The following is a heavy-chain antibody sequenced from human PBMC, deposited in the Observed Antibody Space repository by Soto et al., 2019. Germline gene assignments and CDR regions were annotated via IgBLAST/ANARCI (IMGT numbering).Heavy chain of an antibody. D-gene: IGHD7-27*01. V-gene: IGHV4-31*03. Sequence: SETLSLTCTVSGGSISSGGYYWSWIRQHPGKGLEWIGYIYYSGSTYYNPSLKSRVTISVDTSKNQFSLKLSSVTAADTAVYYCARDLRNWEERDYYYYGMDVWGQGTTVTVSS. CDR1: GGSISSGGYY. CDR2: IYYSGST. CDR3: ARDLRNWEERDYYYYGMDV. J-gene: IGHJ6*02.